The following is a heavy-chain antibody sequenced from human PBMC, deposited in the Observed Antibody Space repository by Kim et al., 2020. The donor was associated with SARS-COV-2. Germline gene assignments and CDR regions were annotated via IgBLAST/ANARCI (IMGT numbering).Heavy chain of an antibody. D-gene: IGHD3-10*01. CDR3: ARIAVRGVISYGIDY. CDR1: GFTFSSYG. Sequence: GGSLRLSCAASGFTFSSYGMHWVRQAPGKGLAWVAVIWYDGSNKYYADSVKGRVTISRDNSKNTLYLQMNSLRAEDTAVYYCARIAVRGVISYGIDYWGQGTLVTVSS. V-gene: IGHV3-33*01. CDR2: IWYDGSNK. J-gene: IGHJ4*02.